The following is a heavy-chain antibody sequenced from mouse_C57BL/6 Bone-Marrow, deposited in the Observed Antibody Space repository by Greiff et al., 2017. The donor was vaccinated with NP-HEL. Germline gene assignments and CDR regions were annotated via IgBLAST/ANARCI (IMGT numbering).Heavy chain of an antibody. V-gene: IGHV10-1*01. CDR2: IRSKSNNYAT. D-gene: IGHD1-1*01. Sequence: EADGGLVQPKGSLKLSCAASGFSFNTYAMNWVRQAPGKGLEWVARIRSKSNNYATYYADSVKDRFTISRDDSESMLYLQMNNLKTEDTAMYYCVRLPYHYGSGKAMDYWGQGTSVTVSS. CDR3: VRLPYHYGSGKAMDY. CDR1: GFSFNTYA. J-gene: IGHJ4*01.